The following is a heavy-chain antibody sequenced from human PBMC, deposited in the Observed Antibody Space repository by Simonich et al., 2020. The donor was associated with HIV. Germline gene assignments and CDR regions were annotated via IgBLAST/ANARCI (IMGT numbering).Heavy chain of an antibody. V-gene: IGHV3-9*01. CDR2: ISWNSGSI. D-gene: IGHD3-10*01. CDR3: AKDTIHYYGSGSYDY. J-gene: IGHJ4*02. CDR1: GFTFDDYA. Sequence: EVQLVESGGGLVQPGGSLRLSCAASGFTFDDYAMHWVRQAPGKGLEGVSGISWNSGSIGYADSVKGRFTISRDNAKNSLYLQMNSLRAEHTALYYCAKDTIHYYGSGSYDYWGQGTLVTVSS.